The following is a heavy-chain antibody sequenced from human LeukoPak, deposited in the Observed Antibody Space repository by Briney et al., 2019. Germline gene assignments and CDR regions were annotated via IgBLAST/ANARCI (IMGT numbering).Heavy chain of an antibody. V-gene: IGHV3-21*01. CDR1: GFTFSSHG. Sequence: PGGSLRLSCAGSGFTFSSHGMNWVRQAPGKGLEWVSFISYNSNYIFYADSVKGRFTISRDNAKNSLYLQMNSLRAEDTAVYYCAKDIDGYNEYFQHWGQGTLVTVSS. D-gene: IGHD5-24*01. CDR3: AKDIDGYNEYFQH. J-gene: IGHJ1*01. CDR2: ISYNSNYI.